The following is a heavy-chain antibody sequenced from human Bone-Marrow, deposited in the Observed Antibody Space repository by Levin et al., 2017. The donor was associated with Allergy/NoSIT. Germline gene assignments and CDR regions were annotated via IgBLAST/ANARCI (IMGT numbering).Heavy chain of an antibody. D-gene: IGHD2-15*01. J-gene: IGHJ4*02. CDR1: GFTFSSYA. V-gene: IGHV3-23*01. CDR2: ISGSGGST. CDR3: AKDGRAPHYPTQIDY. Sequence: GGSLRLSCAASGFTFSSYAMSWVRQAPGKGLEWDSAISGSGGSTYYADSVKGRFTISRDNSKNTLYLQMNSLRAEDTAVYYCAKDGRAPHYPTQIDYWGQGTLVTVSS.